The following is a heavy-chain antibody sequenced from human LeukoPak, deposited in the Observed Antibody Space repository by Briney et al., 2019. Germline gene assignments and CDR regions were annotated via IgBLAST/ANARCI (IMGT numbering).Heavy chain of an antibody. J-gene: IGHJ4*02. D-gene: IGHD3-22*01. CDR3: ARGLMPYDSSGPYY. V-gene: IGHV4-61*05. CDR2: IYYSGST. Sequence: PSETLSLTCTVSGGSISSSSYYWGWIRQPPGKGLEWIGYIYYSGSTNYNPSLKSRVTISVDTSKNQFSLKLSSVTAADTAVYYCARGLMPYDSSGPYYWGQGTLVTVSS. CDR1: GGSISSSSYY.